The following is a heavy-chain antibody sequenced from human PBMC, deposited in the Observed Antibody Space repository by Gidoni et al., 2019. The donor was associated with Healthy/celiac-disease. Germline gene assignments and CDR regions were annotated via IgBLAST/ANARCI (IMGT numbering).Heavy chain of an antibody. CDR2: INHSGST. Sequence: QVQLQQWGAGLLKPSESLSLTCAVYGGSFSGYYWSWIRQPPGKGLEWIGEINHSGSTNYNPSLKSRVTISVDTSKNQFSLKLSSVTAADTAVYYCARGYCSSTSCRRGLYYYGMDVWGQGTTVTVSS. CDR3: ARGYCSSTSCRRGLYYYGMDV. V-gene: IGHV4-34*01. D-gene: IGHD2-2*01. CDR1: GGSFSGYY. J-gene: IGHJ6*02.